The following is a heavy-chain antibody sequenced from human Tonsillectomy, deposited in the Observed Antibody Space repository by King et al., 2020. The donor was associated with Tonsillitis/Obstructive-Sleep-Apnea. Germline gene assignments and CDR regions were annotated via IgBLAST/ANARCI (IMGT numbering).Heavy chain of an antibody. Sequence: VQLQESGPGLVKPSETLSLTCTVPGGSISSYYWSWIRQPPGKGLEWIGYIYYSGSTNYNPSLKSRVTISVDTSKNQFSLKLSSVTAADTAVYYCARRITIFGVAGGMDVWGQGTTVTVSS. CDR3: ARRITIFGVAGGMDV. V-gene: IGHV4-59*01. D-gene: IGHD3-3*01. CDR1: GGSISSYY. J-gene: IGHJ6*02. CDR2: IYYSGST.